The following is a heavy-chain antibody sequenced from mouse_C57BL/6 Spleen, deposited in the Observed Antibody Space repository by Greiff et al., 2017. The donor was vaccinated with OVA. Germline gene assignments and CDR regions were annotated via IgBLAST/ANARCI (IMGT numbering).Heavy chain of an antibody. Sequence: DVKLVESGGGLVKPGGSLKLSCAASGFTFSDYGMHWVRQAPEKGLEWVAYISSGSSTIYYADTVKGRFTISRDNAKNTLFLQMTSLRSEDTAMYYCAREDYRKAMDYWGQGTSVTVSS. J-gene: IGHJ4*01. V-gene: IGHV5-17*01. CDR2: ISSGSSTI. CDR1: GFTFSDYG. D-gene: IGHD2-4*01. CDR3: AREDYRKAMDY.